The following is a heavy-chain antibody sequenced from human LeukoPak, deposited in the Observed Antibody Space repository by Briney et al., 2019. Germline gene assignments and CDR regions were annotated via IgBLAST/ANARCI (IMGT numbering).Heavy chain of an antibody. CDR3: ARGIIGYGVEKYYYYYGMDV. Sequence: ASVKVSCKASGYTFTSYGISWVRQAPGQGLEWMGWISAYNGNTNYAQKLQGRVTMTTDTSTSTAYMELSSLRSEDTAVYYCARGIIGYGVEKYYYYYGMDVWGQGTTVTVSS. CDR2: ISAYNGNT. D-gene: IGHD5-18*01. J-gene: IGHJ6*02. V-gene: IGHV1-18*01. CDR1: GYTFTSYG.